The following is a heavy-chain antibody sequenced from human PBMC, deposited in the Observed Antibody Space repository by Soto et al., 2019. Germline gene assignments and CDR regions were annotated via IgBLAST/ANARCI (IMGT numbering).Heavy chain of an antibody. CDR3: ARLGFGELKFDRIAWGGMDV. CDR2: IYPGDSDT. Sequence: GESLKISCKGSGYSFPTYWIGWVRQMPGKGLEWMGIIYPGDSDTRYSPSFQGQVTISADKSISTAYPQWSSLKASDTAMYYCARLGFGELKFDRIAWGGMDVWGQGTTVTVSS. D-gene: IGHD3-10*01. CDR1: GYSFPTYW. V-gene: IGHV5-51*01. J-gene: IGHJ6*02.